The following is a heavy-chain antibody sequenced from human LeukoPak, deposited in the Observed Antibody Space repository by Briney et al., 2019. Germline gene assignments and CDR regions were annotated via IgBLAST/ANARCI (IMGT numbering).Heavy chain of an antibody. CDR2: IYYSGST. CDR1: GGPISSSSYY. CDR3: AREYYFDSIGYLY. D-gene: IGHD3-22*01. J-gene: IGHJ4*02. Sequence: PSETLSLTCTVSGGPISSSSYYWGWIRQPPGKGLEWIGSIYYSGSTYYNPSLKSRVTISVDTSKNHFSVKLSSVTAADTAVYYCAREYYFDSIGYLYWGQGILVTVSS. V-gene: IGHV4-39*02.